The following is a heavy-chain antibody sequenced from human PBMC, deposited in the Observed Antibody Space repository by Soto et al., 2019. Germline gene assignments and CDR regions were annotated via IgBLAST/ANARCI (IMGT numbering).Heavy chain of an antibody. Sequence: QVQLRESGPRLVKTSETLSLTCTVSSGSISNKYWNWIRQPPGKGLEWIGCIQNGGITSYNPSFTSRVTMSIDSSKNQFSLKLTSVTAADTAIYFCASGGATVETLNWLDPWGQGAPVTVSS. CDR3: ASGGATVETLNWLDP. J-gene: IGHJ5*02. CDR2: IQNGGIT. CDR1: SGSISNKY. V-gene: IGHV4-59*01. D-gene: IGHD5-18*01.